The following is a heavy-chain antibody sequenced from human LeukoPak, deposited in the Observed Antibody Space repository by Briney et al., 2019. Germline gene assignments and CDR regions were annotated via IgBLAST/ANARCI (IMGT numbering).Heavy chain of an antibody. D-gene: IGHD6-13*01. Sequence: SETLSLTCTVSGGSISSGGYYWSWIRQRPGKGLEWIGYIYYSGSTYYNPSLKSRVTISVDTSKNQFSLKLSSVTAADTAVYYCARAALGSSSWYERSTHYYGMDVWGQGTTVTVSS. CDR1: GGSISSGGYY. V-gene: IGHV4-31*03. J-gene: IGHJ6*02. CDR3: ARAALGSSSWYERSTHYYGMDV. CDR2: IYYSGST.